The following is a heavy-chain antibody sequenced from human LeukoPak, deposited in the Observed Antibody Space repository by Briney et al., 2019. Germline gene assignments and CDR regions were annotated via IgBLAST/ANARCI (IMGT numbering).Heavy chain of an antibody. Sequence: SETLSLTCTVSGGSISSGSYYWSWIRQPAGKGLEWIGRIYTSGSTNYNPSLKSRVTISVDTSKNQFSLKLSSVTAADTAVYYCAREEGYSSSSLWFDPWGQGTLSPSPQ. D-gene: IGHD6-6*01. CDR1: GGSISSGSYY. V-gene: IGHV4-61*02. CDR3: AREEGYSSSSLWFDP. J-gene: IGHJ5*02. CDR2: IYTSGST.